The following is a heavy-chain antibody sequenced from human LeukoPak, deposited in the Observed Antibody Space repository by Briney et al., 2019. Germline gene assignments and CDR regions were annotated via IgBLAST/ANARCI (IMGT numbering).Heavy chain of an antibody. Sequence: SETLSLTCTVSGGSISSYYWSWIRQPPGKGLDWIGYIYYSGSTNYNPSLKSRVTISVDTSKNQISLKLSSVTAADTAVYYCARHYRYYYDSSGPRRAFDIWGQGTMVTVSS. V-gene: IGHV4-59*08. J-gene: IGHJ3*02. CDR1: GGSISSYY. CDR3: ARHYRYYYDSSGPRRAFDI. CDR2: IYYSGST. D-gene: IGHD3-22*01.